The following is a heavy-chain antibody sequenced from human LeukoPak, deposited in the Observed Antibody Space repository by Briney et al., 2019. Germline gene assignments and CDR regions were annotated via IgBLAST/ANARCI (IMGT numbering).Heavy chain of an antibody. V-gene: IGHV4-4*07. CDR2: IYTSGST. CDR3: ARVPGPRYYYYYMDV. D-gene: IGHD2-8*02. CDR1: SDSFSLYY. J-gene: IGHJ6*03. Sequence: PSETLSLTCTVSSDSFSLYYWSWIRQPAGKGLEWIGRIYTSGSTNYNPSLKSRVTMSVDTSKNQFSLKLSSVTAADTAVYYCARVPGPRYYYYYMDVWGKGTTVTVSS.